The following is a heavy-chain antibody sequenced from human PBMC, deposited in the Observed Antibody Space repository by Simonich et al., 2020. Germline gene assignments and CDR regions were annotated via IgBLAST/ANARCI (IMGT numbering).Heavy chain of an antibody. J-gene: IGHJ6*03. CDR2: INPNSGGK. Sequence: QVQLVQSGAEVKKPGASVKVPCKASGYTFTGYYMHWVRQAPGQRLEWMGWINPNSGGKKYAQKVKGRVTMTRETSISTAYMELSRLRSDDTAVYYCARGRIAAAGTYYNYYMDVWGKGTTVTVSS. CDR1: GYTFTGYY. CDR3: ARGRIAAAGTYYNYYMDV. V-gene: IGHV1-2*02. D-gene: IGHD6-13*01.